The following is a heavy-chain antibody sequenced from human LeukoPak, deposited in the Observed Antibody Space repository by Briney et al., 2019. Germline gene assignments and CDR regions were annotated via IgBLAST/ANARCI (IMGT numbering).Heavy chain of an antibody. CDR2: IYSGGST. V-gene: IGHV3-66*01. J-gene: IGHJ6*03. D-gene: IGHD3-3*01. CDR1: GFTVSSNY. CDR3: ARGPLYDFWSGTGGYYMDV. Sequence: PGGSLRLSCAASGFTVSSNYMSWVRQAPGKGLEWVSVIYSGGSTYYADSVKGRFTISRDNAKNSLYLQMNSLRAEDTAVYYCARGPLYDFWSGTGGYYMDVWGKGTTVTVSS.